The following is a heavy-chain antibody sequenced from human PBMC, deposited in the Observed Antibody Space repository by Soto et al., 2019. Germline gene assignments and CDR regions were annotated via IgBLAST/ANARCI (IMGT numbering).Heavy chain of an antibody. CDR1: GYTFTSYG. D-gene: IGHD2-15*01. J-gene: IGHJ4*02. Sequence: QVQLVQSGAEVKKPGASVKVSCKASGYTFTSYGISWVRQAPGQGLEWMGWISAYNGNRNYAQKLQGRVTMTTDTSTSTAYMELRSLRSDDTAVYYCARGLTRYCSGGSCLAFDYWGQGTLVTVSS. CDR3: ARGLTRYCSGGSCLAFDY. CDR2: ISAYNGNR. V-gene: IGHV1-18*01.